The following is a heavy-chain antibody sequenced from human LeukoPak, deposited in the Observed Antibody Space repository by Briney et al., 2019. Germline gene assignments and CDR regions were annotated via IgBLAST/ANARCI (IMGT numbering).Heavy chain of an antibody. CDR3: ARHTSSGYYVFEY. V-gene: IGHV3-7*05. Sequence: GGSLRLSCAASGFTFSSYWMTWVRQAPGKGLEWVAKIKQDGSEKYYVDSVKGRFTISRDNAKNSLYLQMNSLGAEDTAVYYCARHTSSGYYVFEYWGQGTLVTVSS. CDR1: GFTFSSYW. D-gene: IGHD3-22*01. J-gene: IGHJ4*02. CDR2: IKQDGSEK.